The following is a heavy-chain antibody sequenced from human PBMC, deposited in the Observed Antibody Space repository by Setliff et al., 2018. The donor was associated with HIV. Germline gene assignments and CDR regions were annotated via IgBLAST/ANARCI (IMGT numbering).Heavy chain of an antibody. D-gene: IGHD1-26*01. Sequence: ASVKVSCKASGYSFFSYSITWVRQAPGQGLEWVGWINCYSGDSKFPEKLQGRITMTADTSTSTAYMELRNLTSDDTAMYYCARATYSGSPNPPQDYWGQGTLVTISS. CDR1: GYSFFSYS. CDR3: ARATYSGSPNPPQDY. V-gene: IGHV1-18*01. J-gene: IGHJ4*02. CDR2: INCYSGDS.